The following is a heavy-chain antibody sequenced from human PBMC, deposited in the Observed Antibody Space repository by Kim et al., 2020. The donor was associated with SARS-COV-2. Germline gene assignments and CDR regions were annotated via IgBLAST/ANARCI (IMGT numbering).Heavy chain of an antibody. D-gene: IGHD6-13*01. CDR1: GFTFSSYS. CDR3: ARDHGSSWYFGNYFDY. CDR2: ISSSSSYI. V-gene: IGHV3-21*01. Sequence: GGSLRLSCAASGFTFSSYSMNWVRQAPGKGLEWFSSISSSSSYIYYADSVKGRFTISRDNAKNSLYLQMNSLRAEDTAVYYCARDHGSSWYFGNYFDYWGQGTLVTVSS. J-gene: IGHJ4*02.